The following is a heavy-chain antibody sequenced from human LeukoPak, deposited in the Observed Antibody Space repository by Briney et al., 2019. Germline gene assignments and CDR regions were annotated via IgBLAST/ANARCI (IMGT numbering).Heavy chain of an antibody. V-gene: IGHV4-34*01. D-gene: IGHD2-15*01. Sequence: SETLSLTCAVYGGSFSGYYWSWIRQPPGKGPEWIGEINHSGSTNYNPSLKSRVTISVDTSKNQFSLKLSSVTAADTAVYYCARGKAANAIGIDYWGQGTLVTVSS. CDR2: INHSGST. J-gene: IGHJ4*02. CDR3: ARGKAANAIGIDY. CDR1: GGSFSGYY.